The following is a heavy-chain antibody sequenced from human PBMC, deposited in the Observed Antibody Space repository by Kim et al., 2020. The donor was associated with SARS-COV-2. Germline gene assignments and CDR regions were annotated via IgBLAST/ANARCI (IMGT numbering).Heavy chain of an antibody. CDR1: GDSINSSSW. J-gene: IGHJ3*02. Sequence: SETLSLTCGVSGDSINSSSWWVWVRQPPGKTLEGVGEIFHSGSTNVNPSLKSRGNISLDKSKNQFSLKLRSVTVADTAVYYCARGSVITFAAGSSCDIWG. V-gene: IGHV4-4*02. CDR3: ARGSVITFAAGSSCDI. D-gene: IGHD2-21*01. CDR2: IFHSGST.